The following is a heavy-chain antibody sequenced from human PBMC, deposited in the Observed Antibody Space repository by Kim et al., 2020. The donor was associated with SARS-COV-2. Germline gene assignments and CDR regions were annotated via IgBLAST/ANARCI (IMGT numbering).Heavy chain of an antibody. D-gene: IGHD5-18*01. V-gene: IGHV4-59*08. Sequence: SETLSLTCTVSGGSISSYYWSWIRQPPGKGLEWIGYIYYSGSTNYNPSLKSRVTISVDTSKNQFSLKLSSVTAADTAVYYCARVETAMVNPLYYYYGMDVWGQGTTVTVSS. CDR2: IYYSGST. J-gene: IGHJ6*02. CDR1: GGSISSYY. CDR3: ARVETAMVNPLYYYYGMDV.